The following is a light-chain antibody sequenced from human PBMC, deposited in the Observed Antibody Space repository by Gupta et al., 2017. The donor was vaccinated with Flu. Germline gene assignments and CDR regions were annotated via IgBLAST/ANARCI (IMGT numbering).Light chain of an antibody. V-gene: IGLV3-21*02. CDR3: QVWDSSNDHVV. Sequence: SYVLTPPPPVSVAPGQTARLPCGGNNIGSKTVHWYQQKPGQAPVLVVCDDSDRPSGIPERFSGSNSGNTATLTISRVEAGDEADYYCQVWDSSNDHVVFGGGTKLTVL. CDR2: DDS. J-gene: IGLJ2*01. CDR1: NIGSKT.